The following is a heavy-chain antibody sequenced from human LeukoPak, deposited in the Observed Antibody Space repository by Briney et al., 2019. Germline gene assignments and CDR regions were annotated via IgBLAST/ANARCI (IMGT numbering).Heavy chain of an antibody. D-gene: IGHD4-17*01. CDR3: ARDRATVTPFGMDV. J-gene: IGHJ6*02. CDR1: GFTFSSYS. Sequence: GGSLRLSCAASGFTFSSYSMNWVRQAPGKGLEWVSSISSSSSYIYYADSVKGRFTISRDNAKNSLYLQMNSLRAEDTAVYYCARDRATVTPFGMDVWGQGTTVTVSS. V-gene: IGHV3-21*01. CDR2: ISSSSSYI.